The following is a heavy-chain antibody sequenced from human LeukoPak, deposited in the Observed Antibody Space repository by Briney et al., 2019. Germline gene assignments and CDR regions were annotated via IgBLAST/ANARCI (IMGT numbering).Heavy chain of an antibody. Sequence: ASVKVSCKASGYTFTGYYMHWVRQAPGQGLEWMGWINPNSGGTNYAQKFQGRVTMIRDTSISTAYMELSRLRSDDTAVYYCARTWFGELLVVDYWGQGTLVTVSS. V-gene: IGHV1-2*02. CDR3: ARTWFGELLVVDY. CDR1: GYTFTGYY. CDR2: INPNSGGT. J-gene: IGHJ4*02. D-gene: IGHD3-10*01.